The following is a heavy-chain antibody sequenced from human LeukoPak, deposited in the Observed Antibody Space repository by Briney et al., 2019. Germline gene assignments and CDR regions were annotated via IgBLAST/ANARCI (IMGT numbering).Heavy chain of an antibody. J-gene: IGHJ6*02. CDR1: GFTFNNYA. D-gene: IGHD6-19*01. V-gene: IGHV3-23*01. CDR2: ISSSSGNT. Sequence: PGGSLRLSCAASGFTFNNYAMSWVRQAPGKGLEWVSAISSSSGNTYYADSVKGRFTISRDNSRDTLYLQMNSLRAEDTAVYYCASYSSGWRGYYYYGMDVWGQGTTVTVSS. CDR3: ASYSSGWRGYYYYGMDV.